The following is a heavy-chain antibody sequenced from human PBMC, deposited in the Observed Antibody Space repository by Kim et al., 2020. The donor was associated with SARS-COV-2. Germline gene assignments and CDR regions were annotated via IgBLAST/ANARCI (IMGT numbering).Heavy chain of an antibody. CDR3: ARAVRGAYY. CDR2: GNT. J-gene: IGHJ4*02. D-gene: IGHD3-10*01. Sequence: GNTGYAQKFQGRVTMTRNTSISTAYMELSSLRSEDTAGYYCARAVRGAYYWGQGTLVTVSS. V-gene: IGHV1-8*01.